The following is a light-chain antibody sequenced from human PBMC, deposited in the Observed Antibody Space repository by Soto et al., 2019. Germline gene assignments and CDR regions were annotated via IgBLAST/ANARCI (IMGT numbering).Light chain of an antibody. V-gene: IGLV2-14*01. J-gene: IGLJ2*01. Sequence: QSALTQPASVSGSPGQSITISCTGSSDDVGGYNYVSWYQHHPGKAPKLMIYEVTKRPSGVSNRFSGSKSGNTASLTISGLQAEDETDYYCSSYTSTNHVVFGGGTKVTVL. CDR3: SSYTSTNHVV. CDR2: EVT. CDR1: SDDVGGYNY.